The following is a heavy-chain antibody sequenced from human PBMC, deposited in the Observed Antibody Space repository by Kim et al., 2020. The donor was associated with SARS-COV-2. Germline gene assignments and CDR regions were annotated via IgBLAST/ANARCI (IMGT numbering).Heavy chain of an antibody. D-gene: IGHD6-19*01. Sequence: SETLSLTCAVYGGSFSGYYWSWIRQPPGKGLEWIGEINHSGSTNYNPSLKSRVTISVDTSKNQFSLKLSSVTAADTAVYYCARFSGIAVAGYYYYYGMDV. CDR1: GGSFSGYY. CDR2: INHSGST. CDR3: ARFSGIAVAGYYYYYGMDV. V-gene: IGHV4-34*01. J-gene: IGHJ6*01.